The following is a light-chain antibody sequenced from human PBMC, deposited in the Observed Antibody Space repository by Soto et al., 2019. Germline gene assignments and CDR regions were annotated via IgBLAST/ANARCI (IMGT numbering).Light chain of an antibody. CDR3: CSYAADYTFYV. Sequence: QSALTQPRSVSGSPGQSVTISCTGNSSDVGGYNSVSWYQQHPGKAPKLMIYDVTKRPPGVPDRFSGSRSGNTASLTISGLQADDEADYYCCSYAADYTFYVFGTGTKVTVL. CDR1: SSDVGGYNS. CDR2: DVT. J-gene: IGLJ1*01. V-gene: IGLV2-11*01.